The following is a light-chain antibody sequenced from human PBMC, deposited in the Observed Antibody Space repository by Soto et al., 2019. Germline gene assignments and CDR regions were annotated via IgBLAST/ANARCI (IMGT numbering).Light chain of an antibody. CDR3: HPYNSYRP. V-gene: IGKV1-5*01. J-gene: IGKJ1*01. CDR2: DAS. Sequence: QMSLSPAAVSASVGDRVTITCRARQSISIWLAWYQQKPGKAPKLLIYDASILESGVPSRFSGSGSGTEFTLTISSLQPDDFATYYCHPYNSYRPFGQGTKADI. CDR1: QSISIW.